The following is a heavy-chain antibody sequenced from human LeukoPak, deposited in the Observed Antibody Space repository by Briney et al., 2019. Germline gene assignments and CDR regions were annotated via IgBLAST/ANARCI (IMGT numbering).Heavy chain of an antibody. Sequence: GGSLRLSCAASGFSFSIYYIHWVRQAPGKGLVWVSRINSDGTTTVYADSVRGRFTISRDNAKNTLYLRMNGLRAEDTAVYYCVLYGLGSPHWGQGTLVTVS. CDR1: GFSFSIYY. V-gene: IGHV3-74*01. CDR3: VLYGLGSPH. J-gene: IGHJ4*02. CDR2: INSDGTTT. D-gene: IGHD3-10*01.